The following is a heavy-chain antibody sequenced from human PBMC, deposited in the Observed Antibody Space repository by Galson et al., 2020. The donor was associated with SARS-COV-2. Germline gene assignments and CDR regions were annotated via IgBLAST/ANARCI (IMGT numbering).Heavy chain of an antibody. CDR2: IYYSGNT. V-gene: IGHV4-39*07. CDR3: ARALISTCPFDY. Sequence: SETLSLTCTVSGDSITRSTYYWGWIRQPPGKGLEWIGSIYYSGNTYYNPSLESRVSVSVDTSKKQFYLNLSSVTAADTAVYFCARALISTCPFDYWGQGILVTVSS. CDR1: GDSITRSTYY. D-gene: IGHD2-2*01. J-gene: IGHJ4*02.